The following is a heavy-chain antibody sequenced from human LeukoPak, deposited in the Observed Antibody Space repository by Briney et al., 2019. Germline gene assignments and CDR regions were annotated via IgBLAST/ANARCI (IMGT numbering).Heavy chain of an antibody. CDR3: ARATGSPTHWFDP. V-gene: IGHV4-4*07. CDR1: GGSVSSYY. D-gene: IGHD1-14*01. CDR2: INTSGNT. J-gene: IGHJ5*02. Sequence: PSGTLSLTCTVSGGSVSSYYWSWMRQPAGKGLEWLGRINTSGNTKYNPSLKSRVTMSLDMSKNQVSLRLSSVTAADTAVYYCARATGSPTHWFDPWGQGTLVTVSS.